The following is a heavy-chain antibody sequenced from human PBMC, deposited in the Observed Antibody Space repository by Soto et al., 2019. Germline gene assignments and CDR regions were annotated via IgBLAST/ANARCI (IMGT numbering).Heavy chain of an antibody. V-gene: IGHV1-69*01. Sequence: QVQLVQSGAEVKKPGSSVKVSCKASGGTFISYAISWVRQAPGQGLEWMGGIIPIFGTANSAQKFQGRVTITAAGSTSTAYMELSSLRYEDTAVYYCAHCDGYYDYYGRDVWGQGTTVTFSS. CDR3: AHCDGYYDYYGRDV. CDR1: GGTFISYA. J-gene: IGHJ6*01. CDR2: IIPIFGTA. D-gene: IGHD2-21*01.